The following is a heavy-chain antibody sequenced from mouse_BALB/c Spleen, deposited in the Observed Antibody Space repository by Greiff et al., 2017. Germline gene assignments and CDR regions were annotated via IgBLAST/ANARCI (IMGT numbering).Heavy chain of an antibody. J-gene: IGHJ2*01. V-gene: IGHV8-11*01. D-gene: IGHD2-4*01. CDR3: ARIANYDYFDY. Sequence: TLKVSGPGILQPSQTLSLTCSFSGFSLSTYGIGVGWIRQPSGKGLEWLAHIWWNDNKYYNTALKSRLTISKDTSNNQVFLKIASVDTADTATYYCARIANYDYFDYWGQGTTLTVSS. CDR2: IWWNDNK. CDR1: GFSLSTYGIG.